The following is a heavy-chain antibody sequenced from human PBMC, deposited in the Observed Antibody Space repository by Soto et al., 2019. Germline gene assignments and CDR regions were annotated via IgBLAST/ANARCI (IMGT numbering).Heavy chain of an antibody. V-gene: IGHV3-30-3*01. D-gene: IGHD5-18*01. Sequence: PGGSLRLSCAASGFTFSSYAMHWVRQAPGKGLEWVAVISYDGSNKYYADSVKGRFTISRDNSKNTLYLQMNSLRAEDTAVYYCARDTAGGRATAILDYWGQGTLVTVS. CDR2: ISYDGSNK. J-gene: IGHJ4*02. CDR1: GFTFSSYA. CDR3: ARDTAGGRATAILDY.